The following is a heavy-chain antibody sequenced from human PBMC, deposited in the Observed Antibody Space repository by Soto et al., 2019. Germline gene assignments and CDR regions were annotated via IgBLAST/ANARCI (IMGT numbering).Heavy chain of an antibody. D-gene: IGHD2-21*02. CDR2: IYYSGST. CDR3: ARFAGRDLIAYCGGDCFYYFDY. V-gene: IGHV4-59*01. CDR1: GGSISSYY. J-gene: IGHJ4*02. Sequence: PSETLSLTCTVSGGSISSYYWSWIRQPPGKGLEWIGYIYYSGSTNYNPSLKSRVTISVDTSKNQFSLKLSSVTAADTAVYYCARFAGRDLIAYCGGDCFYYFDYWGQGTLVTVSS.